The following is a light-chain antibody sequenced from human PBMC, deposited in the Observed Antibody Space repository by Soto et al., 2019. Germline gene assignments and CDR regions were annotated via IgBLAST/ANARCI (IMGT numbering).Light chain of an antibody. Sequence: DIQMTQSPSSLSASIGDRLIITCRTSQGVSTFLNWYRQKAGEAPRLLIYTASSLQSGVPSRFSGGGSGTEFTLTINSLQPEDFGTYFCQQSYSSPFTFGPGIRVDVK. V-gene: IGKV1-39*01. CDR2: TAS. CDR3: QQSYSSPFT. CDR1: QGVSTF. J-gene: IGKJ3*01.